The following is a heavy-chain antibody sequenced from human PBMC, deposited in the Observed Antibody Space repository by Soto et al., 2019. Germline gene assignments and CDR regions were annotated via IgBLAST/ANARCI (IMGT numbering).Heavy chain of an antibody. CDR2: ISYDGKQT. J-gene: IGHJ2*01. CDR1: GVTFKDLG. Sequence: GGSLRLSCGAPGVTFKDLGMHWVRQTPGKGLEWVAVISYDGKQTYYADSVKGRFTISKDKSKRTLYLQMDSLRVDDTAVYYCARDGWGSNWYFEIWGRGTLVTVSS. D-gene: IGHD3-16*01. CDR3: ARDGWGSNWYFEI. V-gene: IGHV3-30*03.